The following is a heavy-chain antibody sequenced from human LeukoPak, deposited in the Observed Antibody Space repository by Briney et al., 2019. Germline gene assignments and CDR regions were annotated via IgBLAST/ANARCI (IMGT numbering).Heavy chain of an antibody. D-gene: IGHD4-17*01. J-gene: IGHJ2*01. CDR3: ARHSAQDYGDPYWYFDL. CDR2: IYYSGST. V-gene: IGHV4-59*08. CDR1: GASISGYY. Sequence: SETLSLTCTVSGASISGYYWSWIRQPPGKGLEWIGYIYYSGSTNYNPSLKSRVTISVDTTKNQFSLKLSSVTAADTAVYYCARHSAQDYGDPYWYFDLWGRGTLVTVSS.